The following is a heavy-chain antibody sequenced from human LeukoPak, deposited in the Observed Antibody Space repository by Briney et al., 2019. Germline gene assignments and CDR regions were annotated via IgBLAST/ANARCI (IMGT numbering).Heavy chain of an antibody. Sequence: PSETLSLTGPVSGRSISSSSYYWAWIRQPPGKGLARLGDISYSGSTYYNPSLKSRATISVDTSKNQFSLKLSSVTATDTAVYYCASGGSSSWYRCFDPWGQGTLVTVSS. D-gene: IGHD6-13*01. J-gene: IGHJ5*02. CDR2: ISYSGST. V-gene: IGHV4-39*01. CDR1: GRSISSSSYY. CDR3: ASGGSSSWYRCFDP.